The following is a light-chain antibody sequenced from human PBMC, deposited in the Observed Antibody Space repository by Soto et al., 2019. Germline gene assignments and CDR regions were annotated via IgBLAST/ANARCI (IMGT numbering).Light chain of an antibody. J-gene: IGKJ4*01. CDR3: EQRSDWPLT. CDR1: QSVSRY. Sequence: EIVLTQSPATLCLYPGERATLSCRASQSVSRYLAWYQQKPGQAPRLLIYDASNRATGIPARFSGSGSGTDFPLTISSLEPEDFAVYYCEQRSDWPLTFGGGTKVAIK. CDR2: DAS. V-gene: IGKV3-11*01.